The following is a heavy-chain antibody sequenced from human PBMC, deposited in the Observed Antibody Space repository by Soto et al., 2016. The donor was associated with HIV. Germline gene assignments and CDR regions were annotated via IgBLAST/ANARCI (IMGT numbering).Heavy chain of an antibody. CDR2: ISDAVTGNT. D-gene: IGHD6-13*01. V-gene: IGHV3-23*01. J-gene: IGHJ4*02. Sequence: EVQLLESGGDLVQPGGSLGLSCAASGFNFGGYTMIWVRQAPGKGLEWVSTISDAVTGNTHYADSVRGRFTISRDDFKNTVYLQMDSLRAEDTAIYYCARDNFNIPAADKPLDFWGQGTLVTVSS. CDR1: GFNFGGYT. CDR3: ARDNFNIPAADKPLDF.